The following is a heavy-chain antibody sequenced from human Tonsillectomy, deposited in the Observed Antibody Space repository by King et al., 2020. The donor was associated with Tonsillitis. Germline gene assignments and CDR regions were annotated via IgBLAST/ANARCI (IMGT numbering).Heavy chain of an antibody. J-gene: IGHJ3*02. V-gene: IGHV4-34*01. Sequence: VQLQQWGAGLLKPSETLSLTCAVYGWSFSGYYWSWIRQSPGKGLEWIGKINHSGSTNHNPSLKSRVTISVDTSKNHFSLKQSSVTAADTAVYYCARGGYTYAYRNDAFDIWGQGTMVTVSS. CDR2: INHSGST. CDR1: GWSFSGYY. CDR3: ARGGYTYAYRNDAFDI. D-gene: IGHD3-16*01.